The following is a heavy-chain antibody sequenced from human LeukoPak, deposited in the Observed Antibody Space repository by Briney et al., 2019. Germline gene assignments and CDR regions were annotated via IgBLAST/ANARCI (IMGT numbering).Heavy chain of an antibody. D-gene: IGHD4-23*01. Sequence: SETLSLTCTVSGGSISSYYWSWIRQPPGKGLGWIGYIYYSGSTNYNPSLKSRVTISVDTSKNQFSLKLSSVTAADTAVYYCARDYGGNAKDAFDIWGQGTMVTVSS. CDR3: ARDYGGNAKDAFDI. CDR1: GGSISSYY. J-gene: IGHJ3*02. V-gene: IGHV4-59*01. CDR2: IYYSGST.